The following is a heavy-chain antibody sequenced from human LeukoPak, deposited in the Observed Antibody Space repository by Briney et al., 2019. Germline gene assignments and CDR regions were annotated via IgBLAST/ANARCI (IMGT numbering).Heavy chain of an antibody. D-gene: IGHD6-19*01. J-gene: IGHJ3*02. CDR3: AMMGIAVAGDAFDI. Sequence: GGSLRLSCAASGFTFSSYAMHWVRQAPGKGLEWVAVIWYDGSNKYYADSVKGRFTISRDNSKNTLYLQMNSLRAEDTAVYYCAMMGIAVAGDAFDIWGQGTMVTVSS. V-gene: IGHV3-33*08. CDR2: IWYDGSNK. CDR1: GFTFSSYA.